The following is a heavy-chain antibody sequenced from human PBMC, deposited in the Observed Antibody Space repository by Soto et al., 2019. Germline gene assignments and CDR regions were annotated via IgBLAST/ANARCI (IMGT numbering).Heavy chain of an antibody. Sequence: QVQLVQSGAEVKKPGSSVKVSCKASGGTFSSYGISWVRQAPGQGLEWMGGIILIFGTANYAQKFQGRVTITADESTSTAYMELSSLRSEDTAVYFCESWYSGNWYIGHWGQGTLVTVSS. CDR1: GGTFSSYG. CDR2: IILIFGTA. D-gene: IGHD1-26*01. J-gene: IGHJ4*02. V-gene: IGHV1-69*01. CDR3: ESWYSGNWYIGH.